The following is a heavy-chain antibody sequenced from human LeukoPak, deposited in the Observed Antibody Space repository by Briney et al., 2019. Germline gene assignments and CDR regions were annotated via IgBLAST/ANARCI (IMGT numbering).Heavy chain of an antibody. Sequence: SETLSLTCAVYGGSFSGYYWSWIRQPPGKGLEWIGEINHSGSTNYNPSLKSRVTISVDTSKHQFSLKLSSVTAADTAVYYCARRGITMVRGVIGYYYYYGMDVWGKGTTVTVSS. V-gene: IGHV4-34*01. CDR1: GGSFSGYY. CDR2: INHSGST. CDR3: ARRGITMVRGVIGYYYYYGMDV. J-gene: IGHJ6*04. D-gene: IGHD3-10*01.